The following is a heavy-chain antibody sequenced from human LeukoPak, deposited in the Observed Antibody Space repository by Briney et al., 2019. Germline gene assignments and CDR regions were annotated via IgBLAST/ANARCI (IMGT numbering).Heavy chain of an antibody. J-gene: IGHJ4*02. V-gene: IGHV3-74*01. Sequence: GGSLRLSCAASGFTFSSYWMHWVRQAPGKGLVWVSRISGDESSISYADSVKGRFTISRDNAKNTVYLQMNSLRAEDTAVYYCARWYSSGWYSDYWGQGTLVTVSS. CDR2: ISGDESSI. CDR3: ARWYSSGWYSDY. CDR1: GFTFSSYW. D-gene: IGHD6-19*01.